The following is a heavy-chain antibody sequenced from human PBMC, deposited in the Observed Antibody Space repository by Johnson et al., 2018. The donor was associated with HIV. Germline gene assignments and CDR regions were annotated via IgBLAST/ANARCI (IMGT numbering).Heavy chain of an antibody. CDR2: ISGSGAST. CDR3: AKDIYGYDAFDI. CDR1: GFTFGSYV. D-gene: IGHD5-24*01. J-gene: IGHJ3*02. V-gene: IGHV3-23*04. Sequence: VQLVESGGGLVQPGGSLRLSCAASGFTFGSYVMSWVRQAPGKGLEWVSAISGSGASTYYADSLKGRCTISRDNSKNTLHLQMNRLRAEDTALYYCAKDIYGYDAFDIWGQGTMFTVSS.